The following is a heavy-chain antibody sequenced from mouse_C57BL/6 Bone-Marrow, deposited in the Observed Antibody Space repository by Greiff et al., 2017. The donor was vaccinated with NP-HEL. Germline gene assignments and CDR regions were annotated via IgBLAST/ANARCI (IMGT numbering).Heavy chain of an antibody. J-gene: IGHJ2*01. CDR3: ARHYYSNYFDY. V-gene: IGHV5-6*01. Sequence: EVKLMESGGDLVKPGGSLKLSCAASGFTFSSYGMSWVRQTPDQRLEWVATISSGGSYTYYPDSVKGRVTISRDNAKNTLYLQLSSLKSEDTAMYYCARHYYSNYFDYWGQGTTLTLSS. CDR1: GFTFSSYG. CDR2: ISSGGSYT. D-gene: IGHD2-5*01.